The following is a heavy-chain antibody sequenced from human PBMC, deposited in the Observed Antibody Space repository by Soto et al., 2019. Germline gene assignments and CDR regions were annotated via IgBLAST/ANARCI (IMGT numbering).Heavy chain of an antibody. J-gene: IGHJ4*02. V-gene: IGHV4-38-2*01. CDR3: ARERPLFDY. CDR1: GYSISSGYY. Sequence: SETLSLTCDVSGYSISSGYYWGWIRQPPGKGLEWIGGVYHSGRSQYDPSLKTRVTISVDTSENQFSLKLTSVTAADTDVYYCARERPLFDYWGQGNMVTV. CDR2: VYHSGRS. D-gene: IGHD1-26*01.